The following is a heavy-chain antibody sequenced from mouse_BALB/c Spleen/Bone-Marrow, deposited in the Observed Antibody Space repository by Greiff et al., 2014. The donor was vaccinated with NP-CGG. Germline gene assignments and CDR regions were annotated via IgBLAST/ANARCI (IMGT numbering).Heavy chain of an antibody. CDR2: IWRGGST. CDR3: AKNLRGNYVRAMDY. CDR1: GFSFTSYG. J-gene: IGHJ4*01. Sequence: VKLVESGPGLVQPSQSLSITCTVSGFSFTSYGVHWVRQSPGKGLEWLGVIWRGGSTDYNAAFMSRLSITKDNSKSQVFFKMNSLQADDTAIYDCAKNLRGNYVRAMDYWGQGTSVTVSS. D-gene: IGHD2-1*01. V-gene: IGHV2-5*01.